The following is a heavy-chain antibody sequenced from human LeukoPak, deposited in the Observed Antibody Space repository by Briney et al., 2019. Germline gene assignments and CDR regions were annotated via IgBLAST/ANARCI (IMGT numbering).Heavy chain of an antibody. Sequence: GESLKISCKGSGYSFTSYWIGWVRQMPGKGLEWMGIIYPGDSDTRYSPSSQGQVTISAAKSISTAYLQWSSLKASDTAMYYCARLGTSARARASYYFDYWGQGTLVTVSS. CDR1: GYSFTSYW. CDR3: ARLGTSARARASYYFDY. V-gene: IGHV5-51*01. D-gene: IGHD2-2*01. J-gene: IGHJ4*02. CDR2: IYPGDSDT.